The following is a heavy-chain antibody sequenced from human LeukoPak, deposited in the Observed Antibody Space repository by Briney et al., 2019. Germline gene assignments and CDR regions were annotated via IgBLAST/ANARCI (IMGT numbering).Heavy chain of an antibody. Sequence: SETLSLTCAVYGGSFSGYYWSWIRQPPGKGLEWIGEISHSGSTNYNPSLKSRVTISVDTSKNQFSLKLSSVTAADTAVYYCARGGSGTAAAGTDYWGQGTLVTVSS. D-gene: IGHD6-13*01. J-gene: IGHJ4*02. CDR2: ISHSGST. CDR3: ARGGSGTAAAGTDY. CDR1: GGSFSGYY. V-gene: IGHV4-34*01.